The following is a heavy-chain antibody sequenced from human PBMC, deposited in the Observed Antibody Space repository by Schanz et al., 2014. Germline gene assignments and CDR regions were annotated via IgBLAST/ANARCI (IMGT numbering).Heavy chain of an antibody. CDR1: GFTFNNYG. V-gene: IGHV3-33*06. Sequence: QVQLVESGGGVVRPGRSLRLSCAASGFTFNNYGMHWVRQAPGKGLEWVAVIWYDGTDRYYADSVKGRFTISRDNSKNMLYLQMNSLRGEDTAIYYCAKNWKDDQKVVRPGWSDGMDVWGQGTTVTVSS. CDR3: AKNWKDDQKVVRPGWSDGMDV. CDR2: IWYDGTDR. J-gene: IGHJ6*02. D-gene: IGHD3-3*01.